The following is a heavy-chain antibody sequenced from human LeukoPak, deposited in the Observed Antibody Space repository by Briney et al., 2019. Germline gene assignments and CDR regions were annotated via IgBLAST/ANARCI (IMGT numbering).Heavy chain of an antibody. CDR3: ATRPGIAENY. J-gene: IGHJ4*02. D-gene: IGHD6-13*01. Sequence: PGGSLRLSCAASGFTFSSYGMHWVRQGPGKGLEWVAVIWYDGSNKYYADSVKGRFTISRDNSKNTLYLQMNSLRAEDTAVYYCATRPGIAENYWGQGTLVTVSS. CDR2: IWYDGSNK. CDR1: GFTFSSYG. V-gene: IGHV3-30*02.